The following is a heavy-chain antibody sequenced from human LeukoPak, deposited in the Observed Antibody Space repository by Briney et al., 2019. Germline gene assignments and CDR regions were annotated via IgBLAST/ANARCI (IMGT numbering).Heavy chain of an antibody. J-gene: IGHJ4*02. CDR2: LSPSGGST. V-gene: IGHV3-23*01. Sequence: GGSLTLSCAAAGFSFIDYAMGWLRPAPGKGLEWVSFLSPSGGSTYYADYVKGRSTISRDNSKNMLYLQMSSLRVEDTAAYYCARGGQQVDTRLEYFDYWGQGTLVMVSS. CDR3: ARGGQQVDTRLEYFDY. CDR1: GFSFIDYA. D-gene: IGHD6-13*01.